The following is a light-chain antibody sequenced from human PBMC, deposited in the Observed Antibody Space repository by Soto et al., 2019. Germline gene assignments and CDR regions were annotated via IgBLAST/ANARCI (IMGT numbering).Light chain of an antibody. J-gene: IGKJ1*01. Sequence: EIVLTQSPATLSLSPGERATLSCRASQSVSRYLAWYQQKPDQAPRLLIYDASNRATGIPARFSGSGSGTDFTLTISSLEPEDFAVYYCQQRANWPWTFDQGTKVEIK. CDR1: QSVSRY. CDR3: QQRANWPWT. CDR2: DAS. V-gene: IGKV3-11*01.